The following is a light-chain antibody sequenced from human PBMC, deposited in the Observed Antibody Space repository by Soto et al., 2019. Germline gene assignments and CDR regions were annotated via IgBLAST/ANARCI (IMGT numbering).Light chain of an antibody. CDR2: GAS. Sequence: DIQMTQSPSTLSASVGDRVTITCRASQSISSGVAWYQQKPDKAPKCLIYGASNLESGVPSRFSGRGSGTEFTLTISSLQPNDFATYYCQQYNSYPLTFGGGTKVEIK. CDR1: QSISSG. V-gene: IGKV1-5*01. J-gene: IGKJ4*01. CDR3: QQYNSYPLT.